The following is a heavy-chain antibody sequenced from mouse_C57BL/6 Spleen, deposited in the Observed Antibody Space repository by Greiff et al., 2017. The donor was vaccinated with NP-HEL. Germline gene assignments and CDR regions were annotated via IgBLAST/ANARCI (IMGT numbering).Heavy chain of an antibody. CDR2: IDPSDSYT. J-gene: IGHJ3*01. Sequence: VQLQQPGAELVKPGASVKLSCKASGYTFTSYWMQWVKQRPGQGLEWIGEIDPSDSYTNYNQKFKGKATLTVDTSSSTAYMQLSSLTSEDSAVYYCARFRATSWGQGTLVTVSA. V-gene: IGHV1-50*01. CDR3: ARFRATS. D-gene: IGHD1-1*01. CDR1: GYTFTSYW.